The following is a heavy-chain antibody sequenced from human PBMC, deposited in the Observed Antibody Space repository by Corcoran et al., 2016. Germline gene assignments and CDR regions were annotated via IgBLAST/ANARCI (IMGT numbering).Heavy chain of an antibody. D-gene: IGHD3-22*01. J-gene: IGHJ4*02. Sequence: QMQLVQSGPEVKKPGTSVKVSCKASGFTFTSSAVQWVRQARGQRLEWIGWIVVGSGNTNYAQKFQERVTITRDMSTSTAYMELSSLRSEDTAVYYWAAEYYYDSSGPNYWGQGTLVTVSS. V-gene: IGHV1-58*01. CDR3: AAEYYYDSSGPNY. CDR2: IVVGSGNT. CDR1: GFTFTSSA.